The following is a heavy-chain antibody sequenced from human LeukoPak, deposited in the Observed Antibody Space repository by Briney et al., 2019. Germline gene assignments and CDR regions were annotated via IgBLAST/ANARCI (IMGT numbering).Heavy chain of an antibody. CDR3: ARDLGVRRNLILLDY. J-gene: IGHJ4*02. Sequence: GASVKVSCKASGYTFTSYGISWVRQAPGQGLEWMGWISAYNGNTNYAQKLQGRVTMTTDTSTSTAYMELRSLRSDDTAVYYCARDLGVRRNLILLDYWGQGTLVTVSS. CDR1: GYTFTSYG. V-gene: IGHV1-18*01. D-gene: IGHD3-10*01. CDR2: ISAYNGNT.